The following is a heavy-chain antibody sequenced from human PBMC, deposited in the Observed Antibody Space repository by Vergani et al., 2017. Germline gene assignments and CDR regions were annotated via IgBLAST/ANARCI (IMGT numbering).Heavy chain of an antibody. CDR2: IYYSGNT. V-gene: IGHV4-31*01. CDR1: GGSISSGGYY. J-gene: IGHJ4*02. D-gene: IGHD3-9*01. CDR3: ARRSGIVYDIFSGTQYFFDF. Sequence: QVQLQESGPGLVKPSQTLSLTCTVSGGSISSGGYYWSWIRQHPGKGLEWIGYIYYSGNTYFNPSLKNLVSMSVDTSNNHFSLRLNSLTAADTAVYYCARRSGIVYDIFSGTQYFFDFWGQGTLVTVSS.